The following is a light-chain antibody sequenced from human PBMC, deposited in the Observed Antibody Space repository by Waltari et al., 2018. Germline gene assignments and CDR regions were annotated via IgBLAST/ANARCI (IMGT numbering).Light chain of an antibody. CDR3: QSYDSSLSEV. Sequence: QSVLTQPPSVSGAPGQRVTISSTGSSSNIGAGYDVHWYQQLPGTAPKLLIYGNSNRPSGVPDRFSGSKSGTSASLAITGLQAEDEAYYYCQSYDSSLSEVFGTGTKVTVL. CDR1: SSNIGAGYD. CDR2: GNS. V-gene: IGLV1-40*01. J-gene: IGLJ1*01.